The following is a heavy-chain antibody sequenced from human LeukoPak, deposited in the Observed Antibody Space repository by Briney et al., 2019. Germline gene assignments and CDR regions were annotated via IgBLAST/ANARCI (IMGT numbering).Heavy chain of an antibody. V-gene: IGHV4-61*02. D-gene: IGHD2-2*01. J-gene: IGHJ5*02. Sequence: SETLSLTCTVSGGSISSGNYYWSWIRQPAGKGLEWIGRIYNTGSTTYNTSLESRVTMSIDTSKNQLSLTLSSVTAADSAVYYCARDGTHRESTTCSSWFDPWGQGTLVTVSS. CDR3: ARDGTHRESTTCSSWFDP. CDR2: IYNTGST. CDR1: GGSISSGNYY.